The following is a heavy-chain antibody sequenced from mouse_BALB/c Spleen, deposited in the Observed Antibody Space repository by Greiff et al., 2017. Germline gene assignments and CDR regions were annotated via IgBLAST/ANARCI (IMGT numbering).Heavy chain of an antibody. CDR1: GFNIKDTY. J-gene: IGHJ4*01. CDR3: ARKGVHYYGYNYAMDY. CDR2: IDPANGNT. Sequence: EVKLVESGAELVKPGASVKLSCTASGFNIKDTYMHWVKQRPEQGLEWIGRIDPANGNTKYDPKFQGKATITADTSSNTAYLQLSSLTSEDTAVYYCARKGVHYYGYNYAMDYWGQGTSVTVSA. V-gene: IGHV14-3*02. D-gene: IGHD1-2*01.